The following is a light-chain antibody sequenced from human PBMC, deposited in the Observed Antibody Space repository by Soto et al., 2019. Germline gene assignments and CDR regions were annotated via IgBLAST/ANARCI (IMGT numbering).Light chain of an antibody. V-gene: IGKV3D-15*01. Sequence: EIVLTQSPGTLSVSPGERVTLSCRASQSVDIDLAWYQQKPGQAPRLLIYGASTRATDMPGRFRGSGAGAEFTLTISSLQSEDSAVYYCQQYAKSPLTFGGGTKLEIK. CDR3: QQYAKSPLT. CDR1: QSVDID. CDR2: GAS. J-gene: IGKJ4*01.